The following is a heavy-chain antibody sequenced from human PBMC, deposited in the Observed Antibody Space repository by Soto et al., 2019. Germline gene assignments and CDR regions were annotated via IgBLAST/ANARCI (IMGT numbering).Heavy chain of an antibody. D-gene: IGHD2-2*01. CDR2: ISGSGGST. V-gene: IGHV3-23*01. J-gene: IGHJ6*02. Sequence: GGSLRLSCAASGFTFSSYAMSWVRQAPGKGLEWVSAISGSGGSTYYEDSVKGRFTISRDNSKNTLDLQMNSLRAEDRAVYYCTRRDIVVVPAARYYYYYGMDVWGQGTTVTVSS. CDR1: GFTFSSYA. CDR3: TRRDIVVVPAARYYYYYGMDV.